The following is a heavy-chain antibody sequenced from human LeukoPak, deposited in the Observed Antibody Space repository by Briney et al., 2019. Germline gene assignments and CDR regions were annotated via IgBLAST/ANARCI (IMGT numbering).Heavy chain of an antibody. D-gene: IGHD3-22*01. J-gene: IGHJ4*02. Sequence: GGSLRLSCAASGFTFSSYGMHWVRQAPGKGLEWVAVISYDGSNKYYADSVKGRFTISRDNSKNTLYLQMNILRAEDRAGYYLGKLGYDSRANWGQGTLVTVSS. CDR1: GFTFSSYG. CDR2: ISYDGSNK. CDR3: GKLGYDSRAN. V-gene: IGHV3-30*18.